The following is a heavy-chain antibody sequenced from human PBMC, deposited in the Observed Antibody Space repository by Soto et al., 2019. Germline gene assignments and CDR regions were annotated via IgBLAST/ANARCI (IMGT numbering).Heavy chain of an antibody. D-gene: IGHD1-26*01. J-gene: IGHJ4*02. Sequence: EVQLVESGGGLVQPGGSLRLSCAASGFTVSSYEMHWVRQAPGKGLEWVSYIGGSGGKTYYADSVKGRFTISRDNAKNSLYLQMNSLRAEDTAVYYCAGHFPWDLQDYWGQGTLVTVSS. CDR3: AGHFPWDLQDY. CDR1: GFTVSSYE. V-gene: IGHV3-48*03. CDR2: IGGSGGKT.